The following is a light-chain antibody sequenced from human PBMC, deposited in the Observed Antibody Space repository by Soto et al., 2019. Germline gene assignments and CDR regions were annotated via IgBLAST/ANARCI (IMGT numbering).Light chain of an antibody. CDR2: AAS. V-gene: IGKV3-20*01. J-gene: IGKJ2*01. Sequence: ETVLTQSPGTLSLSPGERATLSCRASQSVSSSYLSWYQQKLGQAPRLLIYAASSRATGIPDRFSGSGSGTDCTLTISRLEPEDFAVYYFQQYGTSPYTFGQGTKLEIK. CDR3: QQYGTSPYT. CDR1: QSVSSSY.